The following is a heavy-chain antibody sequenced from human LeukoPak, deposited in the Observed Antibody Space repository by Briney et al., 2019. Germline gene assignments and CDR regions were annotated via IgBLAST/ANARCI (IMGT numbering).Heavy chain of an antibody. J-gene: IGHJ4*02. D-gene: IGHD1-26*01. CDR2: ISGSAGST. Sequence: GGSLRLSCAASGFTFSSYAMNWVRQAPGKGLEWVSVISGSAGSTFYADSVKGRFTISRDNSKNTLYLQMNSLRAEDTALYFCAKSLVRWAFDYWGQGVLVSVSS. CDR1: GFTFSSYA. V-gene: IGHV3-23*01. CDR3: AKSLVRWAFDY.